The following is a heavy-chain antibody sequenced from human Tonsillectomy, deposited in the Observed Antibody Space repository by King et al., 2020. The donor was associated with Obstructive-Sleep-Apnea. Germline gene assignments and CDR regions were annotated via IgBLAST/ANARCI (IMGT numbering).Heavy chain of an antibody. V-gene: IGHV3-48*04. CDR3: ACSSSWYNWFDP. Sequence: VQLVESGGGLVQPGGSLRLSCAASGFTFSSYSMNWVRQAPGKGLEWVSYISSSSRTIYYADSVKGRFTISRENAKNSLYLQMNSLRAEDTAVYYCACSSSWYNWFDPWGQGTLVTVSS. CDR2: ISSSSRTI. D-gene: IGHD6-13*01. J-gene: IGHJ5*02. CDR1: GFTFSSYS.